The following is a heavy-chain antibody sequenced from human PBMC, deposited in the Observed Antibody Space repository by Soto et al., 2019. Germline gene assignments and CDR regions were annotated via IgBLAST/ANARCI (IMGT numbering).Heavy chain of an antibody. CDR1: GGTFSSYT. CDR3: ARWRERFGYYYYYGMDV. CDR2: IIPILGIA. V-gene: IGHV1-69*02. Sequence: ASVKVSCKASGGTFSSYTISWVRQAPGQGLEWMGRIIPILGIANYAQKFQGRVTITADKSTSTAYMELSSLRSEDTAVYYCARWRERFGYYYYYGMDVWGQGTTVTVSS. D-gene: IGHD3-16*01. J-gene: IGHJ6*02.